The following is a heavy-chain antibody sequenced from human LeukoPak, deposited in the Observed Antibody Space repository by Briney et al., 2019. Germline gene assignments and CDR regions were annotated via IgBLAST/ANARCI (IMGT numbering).Heavy chain of an antibody. CDR2: ISYDGSNK. D-gene: IGHD3-22*01. V-gene: IGHV3-30-3*01. J-gene: IGHJ4*02. CDR3: ARDWERDYYDSSGYLDY. Sequence: PGRSPRLSCAASGFTFSSYAMHWVRQAPGKGLEWVAVISYDGSNKYYADSVKGRFTISRDNSKNTLYLQMNSLRAEDTAVYYCARDWERDYYDSSGYLDYWGQGTLVTVSS. CDR1: GFTFSSYA.